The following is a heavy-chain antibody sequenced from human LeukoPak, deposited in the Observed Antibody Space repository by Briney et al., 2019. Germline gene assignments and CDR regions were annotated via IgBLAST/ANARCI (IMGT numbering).Heavy chain of an antibody. CDR3: ARDKGYSYGYYFDF. J-gene: IGHJ4*02. D-gene: IGHD5-18*01. CDR1: GFTFSSYS. Sequence: GGPLRLSCTASGFTFSSYSMNWVRQAPGKGLEWVSSISSSSIYIYYAGPLKGRSTTSRDNAKNSLYLQISSLRAEDTAVYYCARDKGYSYGYYFDFWGQGTLVTVSS. V-gene: IGHV3-21*01. CDR2: ISSSSIYI.